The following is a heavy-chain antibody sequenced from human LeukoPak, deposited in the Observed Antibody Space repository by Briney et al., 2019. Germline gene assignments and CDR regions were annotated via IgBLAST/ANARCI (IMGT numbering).Heavy chain of an antibody. V-gene: IGHV3-66*01. CDR2: IYSGGST. CDR1: GFTVSSNY. CDR3: ARSLLGYSYVLDY. D-gene: IGHD5-18*01. J-gene: IGHJ4*02. Sequence: PGGSLRLSCAASGFTVSSNYMSWVRQAPGKGLEWVSVIYSGGSTYYADSVKGRFTISRDNSKNTVYLQMNSLRAEDTAVYYCARSLLGYSYVLDYWGQGTLVTVSS.